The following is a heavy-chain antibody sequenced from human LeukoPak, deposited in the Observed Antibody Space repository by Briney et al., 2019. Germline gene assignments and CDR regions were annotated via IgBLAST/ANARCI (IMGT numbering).Heavy chain of an antibody. D-gene: IGHD3-16*01. CDR3: ARPCFVGQHDGFDI. V-gene: IGHV1-2*02. Sequence: GASVKFSCKASGYTFTGYYIHWVRQAPGQGLEWMGWISPNSGGSNYAQKFQGRVTMTRDTSISTAYMEVSRLKSDDTAMYYCARPCFVGQHDGFDIWGQGTMVTVSS. CDR1: GYTFTGYY. CDR2: ISPNSGGS. J-gene: IGHJ3*02.